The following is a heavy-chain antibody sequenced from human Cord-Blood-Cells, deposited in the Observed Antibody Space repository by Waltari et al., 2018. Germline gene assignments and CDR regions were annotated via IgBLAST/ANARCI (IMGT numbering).Heavy chain of an antibody. D-gene: IGHD2-2*02. CDR1: GGSISSSSYY. Sequence: QLQLQESGPGLVKPSETLSLTCTVSGGSISSSSYYWGWIRQPPGKGLDWIGSIYYSGSTYYNPSLKSRVTISVDTSKNQFSLKLSSVTAADTAVYYCARHTLGYCSSTSCYNFDYWGQGTLVTVSS. J-gene: IGHJ4*02. CDR3: ARHTLGYCSSTSCYNFDY. CDR2: IYYSGST. V-gene: IGHV4-39*01.